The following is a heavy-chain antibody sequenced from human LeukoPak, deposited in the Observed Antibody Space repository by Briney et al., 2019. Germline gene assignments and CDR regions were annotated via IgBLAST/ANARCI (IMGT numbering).Heavy chain of an antibody. CDR3: ARSFSEKFYFES. J-gene: IGHJ4*02. Sequence: PSETLSLTCAVYGGSFSDYYWSWIRQTPGEGLQWIGGIKHSGSTDYNPSLKSRVTMSVDTSKNQVSLYLTSVTAADTAMYFCARSFSEKFYFESWGQGTLVTVSS. V-gene: IGHV4-34*01. CDR1: GGSFSDYY. CDR2: IKHSGST. D-gene: IGHD1-26*01.